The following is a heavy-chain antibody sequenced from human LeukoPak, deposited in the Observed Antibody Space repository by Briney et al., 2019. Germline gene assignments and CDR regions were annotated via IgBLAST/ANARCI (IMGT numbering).Heavy chain of an antibody. J-gene: IGHJ4*02. Sequence: GGSLRLSCAASGFTFSSYGMHCVRQAPGKGLEWGAVISYDGSNKYYADSVKGRFTISRDNSKNTLYLQMNSLRAEDTAVYYCAKDARKWIQLRTFDYWGQGTLVTVSS. CDR2: ISYDGSNK. CDR3: AKDARKWIQLRTFDY. D-gene: IGHD5-18*01. V-gene: IGHV3-30*18. CDR1: GFTFSSYG.